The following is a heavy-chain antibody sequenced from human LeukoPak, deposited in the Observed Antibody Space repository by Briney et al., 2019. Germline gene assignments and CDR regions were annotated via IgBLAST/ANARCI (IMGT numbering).Heavy chain of an antibody. V-gene: IGHV4-39*07. D-gene: IGHD1-26*01. CDR1: GGSISSSSYY. Sequence: SETLSLTCPVSGGSISSSSYYWGWIRQPPGKGLEWIGSIYYSGSTYYNPSLKRRVTISVDTSKNQFSLKLSSVTAADTAVYYCSSRGSYYGGWFDPWGQGTLVTVSS. CDR2: IYYSGST. CDR3: SSRGSYYGGWFDP. J-gene: IGHJ5*02.